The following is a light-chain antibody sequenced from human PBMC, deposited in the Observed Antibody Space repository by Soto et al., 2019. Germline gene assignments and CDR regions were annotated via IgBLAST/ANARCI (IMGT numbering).Light chain of an antibody. Sequence: DIVMTQSPDSLAVSLGERATINSKSSQSVLYSSNNKNYLAWYQQKPGQPPKLLIYWASTPETVVPVRVSGSGSGTDFTLTISSLQAEDVAVYYCQQYYSTLTFGPGTKVDIK. CDR1: QSVLYSSNNKNY. CDR2: WAS. J-gene: IGKJ3*01. V-gene: IGKV4-1*01. CDR3: QQYYSTLT.